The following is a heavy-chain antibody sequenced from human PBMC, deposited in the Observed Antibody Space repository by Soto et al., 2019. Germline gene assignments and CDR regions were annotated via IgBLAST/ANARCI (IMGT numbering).Heavy chain of an antibody. CDR3: ARYSSGSSDPRLDY. CDR2: IFHSGNI. D-gene: IGHD6-19*01. CDR1: GDSISSSNW. J-gene: IGHJ4*02. V-gene: IGHV4-4*02. Sequence: SETLSLTCTFSGDSISSSNWWNWVRQPPGKGLEWIGEIFHSGNINYNPSLKSRVTVSLDKSKNQFSLRLTSVTAADTAVYYCARYSSGSSDPRLDYWGQGTPVTVSS.